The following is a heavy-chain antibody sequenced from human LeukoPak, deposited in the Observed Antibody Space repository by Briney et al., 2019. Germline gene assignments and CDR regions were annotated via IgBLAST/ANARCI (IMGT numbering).Heavy chain of an antibody. V-gene: IGHV1-69*10. J-gene: IGHJ5*02. CDR1: GYTFTSYG. D-gene: IGHD4-11*01. Sequence: SVKVSCKASGYTFTSYGISWVRQAPGQGLEWMGGIIPIFGIANYAQKFQGRVTITADKSTSTAYMELSSLRSEDTAVYYCAGCYSNYRNWFDPWGQGTLVTVSS. CDR2: IIPIFGIA. CDR3: AGCYSNYRNWFDP.